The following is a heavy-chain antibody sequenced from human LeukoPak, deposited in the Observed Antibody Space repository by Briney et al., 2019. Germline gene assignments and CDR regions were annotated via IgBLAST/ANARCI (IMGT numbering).Heavy chain of an antibody. J-gene: IGHJ4*02. CDR3: ARVKSSWYMYFDY. CDR2: INHSGST. V-gene: IGHV4-34*01. Sequence: SETLSLTCAVYGGSFSGYYWGWIRQPPGKGLEWIGEINHSGSTNYNPSLKSRVTISVDTSKNQFSLKLSSVTAADTAVYYCARVKSSWYMYFDYWGQGTLVTVSS. CDR1: GGSFSGYY. D-gene: IGHD6-13*01.